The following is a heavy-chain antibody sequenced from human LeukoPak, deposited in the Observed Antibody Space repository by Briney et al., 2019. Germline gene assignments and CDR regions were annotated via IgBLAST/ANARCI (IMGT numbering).Heavy chain of an antibody. CDR2: ISSSAGTI. D-gene: IGHD1-26*01. J-gene: IGHJ5*01. CDR1: GFTFSSYE. CDR3: VKSIVTVGGSIFDS. V-gene: IGHV3-48*03. Sequence: GGSLRLSCAVSGFTFSSYEMNWVRQAPGKGLEWVSYISSSAGTIYYADSVQGRFIISRDNAKNSLYLQMNSLRVEDTAVYFCVKSIVTVGGSIFDSWGQGTLVTVSS.